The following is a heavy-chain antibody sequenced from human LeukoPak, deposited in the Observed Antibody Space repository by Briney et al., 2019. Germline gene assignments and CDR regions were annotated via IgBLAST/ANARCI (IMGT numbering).Heavy chain of an antibody. CDR2: IYYSGST. CDR3: ARVIRWTYYFDY. Sequence: PSETLSLTCTVSGGSISSGDYYWSWIRQPPGKGLEWIGYIYYSGSTYYSPSLKSRVTISVDTSKNQFFLKLTSLTAADTAVYYCARVIRWTYYFDYWGQGALVTVSS. V-gene: IGHV4-30-4*08. J-gene: IGHJ4*02. CDR1: GGSISSGDYY. D-gene: IGHD4-23*01.